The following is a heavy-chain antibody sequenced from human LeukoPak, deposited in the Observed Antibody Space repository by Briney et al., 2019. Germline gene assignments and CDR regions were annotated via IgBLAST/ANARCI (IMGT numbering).Heavy chain of an antibody. CDR2: IYHSGSS. Sequence: SDTLSLTCAVSDYSTSLSSSNYWGWIRQPPGKGLEWIGYIYHSGSSHYNPSLESRATMSVDTSKNQFSLKLSSVTAVDTAVYYCATKGPANWYFDLWGRGTLVTVSS. CDR3: ATKGPANWYFDL. D-gene: IGHD6-25*01. CDR1: DYSTSLSSSNY. V-gene: IGHV4-28*01. J-gene: IGHJ2*01.